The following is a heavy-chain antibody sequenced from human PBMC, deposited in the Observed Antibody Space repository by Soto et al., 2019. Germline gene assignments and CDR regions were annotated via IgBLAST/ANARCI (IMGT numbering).Heavy chain of an antibody. CDR1: GFTFSTYW. CDR2: IKQGGSET. Sequence: EVQVVESGGGLVQPGGSLRLSCVASGFTFSTYWMTWVRQAPGKGLEWVANIKQGGSETHYVDSVKGRFTISRDNAKNSLNLQMNSLRAEDTAVYYCARGTFGGYDSWGQGTLVTVSS. CDR3: ARGTFGGYDS. V-gene: IGHV3-7*01. D-gene: IGHD2-2*01. J-gene: IGHJ5*01.